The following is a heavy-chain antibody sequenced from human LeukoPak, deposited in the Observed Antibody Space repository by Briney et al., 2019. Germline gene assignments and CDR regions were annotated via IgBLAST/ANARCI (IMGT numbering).Heavy chain of an antibody. V-gene: IGHV1-2*02. Sequence: ASVKVSCKASGYTFTGYYMHWVRQAPGQGLEWMGWINPNSGGTNYAQKFQGRVTMTRDTSISTAYMELSRLRSDDTAVYYCARARGGYYYDSSGLAGLDYWGQGTLVTVSS. CDR1: GYTFTGYY. D-gene: IGHD3-22*01. CDR2: INPNSGGT. J-gene: IGHJ4*02. CDR3: ARARGGYYYDSSGLAGLDY.